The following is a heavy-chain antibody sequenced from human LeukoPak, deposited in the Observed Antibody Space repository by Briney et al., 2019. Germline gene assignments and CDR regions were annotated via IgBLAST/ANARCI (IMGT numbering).Heavy chain of an antibody. D-gene: IGHD6-13*01. J-gene: IGHJ5*02. CDR1: GFTFSSYS. CDR2: ISSSSSYI. CDR3: ARGIAAAGTWFDP. Sequence: GGSLRLSCAASGFTFSSYSMNWVRQAPGKGLEWVSSISSSSSYIYYADSVKGRFTISRDNAKNSLYLQMNSLRAEDTAVHYCARGIAAAGTWFDPWGQGTLVTVSS. V-gene: IGHV3-21*01.